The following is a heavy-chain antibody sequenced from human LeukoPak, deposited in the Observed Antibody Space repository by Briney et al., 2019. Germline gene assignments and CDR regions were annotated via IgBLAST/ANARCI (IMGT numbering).Heavy chain of an antibody. J-gene: IGHJ4*02. V-gene: IGHV4-61*01. D-gene: IGHD1-26*01. CDR1: GGSVSSGSYY. CDR3: ARDNSGSYHFDY. Sequence: SETLSLTCTVSGGSVSSGSYYWSWIRQPPGKVLEWIGYIYYSGSTNYNPSLKSRVTISVDTSKNQSSLKLSSVTAADTAVYYCARDNSGSYHFDYWGQGTLVTVSS. CDR2: IYYSGST.